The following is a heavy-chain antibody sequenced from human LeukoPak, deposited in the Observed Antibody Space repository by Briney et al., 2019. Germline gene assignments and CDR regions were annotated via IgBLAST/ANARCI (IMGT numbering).Heavy chain of an antibody. Sequence: PGGSLRLSCAASGFTFDDYDMHWVRQAPGKGLEWVSGISWNTGSIGYADSVKGRFTISRDNAKNSLYLQMNSLRAEDTALYYCAKEIGPQIEQQLEYYYYYYGMDVWGQGTTVTVSS. CDR3: AKEIGPQIEQQLEYYYYYYGMDV. CDR1: GFTFDDYD. CDR2: ISWNTGSI. V-gene: IGHV3-9*01. J-gene: IGHJ6*02. D-gene: IGHD6-13*01.